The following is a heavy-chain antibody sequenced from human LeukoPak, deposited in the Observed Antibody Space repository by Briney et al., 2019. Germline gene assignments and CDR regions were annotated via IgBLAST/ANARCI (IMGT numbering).Heavy chain of an antibody. V-gene: IGHV3-23*01. Sequence: PGGSLRLSCAASGFTFSSYAMGWVRRAPGKGLEWVSAISGTGNRTYYADSVKGRFTISRDNSKNTRYLQMNSLRAEDTAVYYCAKWGCSGGSCYPFDYWGQGTLVTASS. CDR1: GFTFSSYA. D-gene: IGHD2-15*01. CDR3: AKWGCSGGSCYPFDY. CDR2: ISGTGNRT. J-gene: IGHJ4*02.